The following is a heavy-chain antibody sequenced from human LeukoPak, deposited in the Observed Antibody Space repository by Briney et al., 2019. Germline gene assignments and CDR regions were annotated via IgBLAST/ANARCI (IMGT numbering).Heavy chain of an antibody. V-gene: IGHV3-74*01. Sequence: PGGSLRLSCAASGFTFSSYWMHWVRQAPGKGLVWVSRINSDGSSTTYADSVKGRFTISRENSKNTLYLQMSSLRAEDTAVYYCARGGFIAIRSPFDYWGQGTLVTVSS. CDR3: ARGGFIAIRSPFDY. J-gene: IGHJ4*02. CDR2: INSDGSST. D-gene: IGHD6-13*01. CDR1: GFTFSSYW.